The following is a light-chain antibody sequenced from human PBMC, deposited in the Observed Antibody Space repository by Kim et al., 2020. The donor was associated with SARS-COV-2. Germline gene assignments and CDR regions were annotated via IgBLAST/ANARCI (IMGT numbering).Light chain of an antibody. CDR1: QDITNC. V-gene: IGKV1-33*01. CDR2: DAS. J-gene: IGKJ2*01. CDR3: QQCAQPHT. Sequence: IQMTQSPSSLSASVGDRVTITCKASQDITNCLNWYQQRTGKAPRLLIYDASTLEAGVPSRFRGSGSGTEFTFTVTSLQPEDVATYYCQQCAQPHTFGHRTNLEI.